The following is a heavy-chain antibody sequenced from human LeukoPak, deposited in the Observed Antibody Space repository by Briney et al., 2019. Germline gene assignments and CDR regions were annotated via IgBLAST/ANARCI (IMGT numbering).Heavy chain of an antibody. J-gene: IGHJ5*02. D-gene: IGHD2-2*01. CDR2: ISAYNGNT. Sequence: ASVKVSCKASGYSFSSCGISWVRQAPGQGLEWMGWISAYNGNTKYAQMLQGRVTMTTDTSTSTAYMEVRSLRSDDTAMYYCARDVGDIVTIPAAISVPWGQGTLVTVSS. V-gene: IGHV1-18*01. CDR3: ARDVGDIVTIPAAISVP. CDR1: GYSFSSCG.